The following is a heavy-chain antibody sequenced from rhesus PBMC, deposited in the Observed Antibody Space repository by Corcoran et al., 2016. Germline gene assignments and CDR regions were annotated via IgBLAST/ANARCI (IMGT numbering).Heavy chain of an antibody. Sequence: QLQLQESGPGLVKPSETLSVTCAVSGGSISSSYWSWIRQAPGKGLEWIGYNYGSGSSTNYNPSLKSRGTLSVDTSKNQLSLKLSSVTTADTAVYYCARGNSGSWNVFGYWGQGVLVTVSS. J-gene: IGHJ4*01. CDR1: GGSISSSY. CDR2: NYGSGSST. D-gene: IGHD6-25*01. V-gene: IGHV4-169*01. CDR3: ARGNSGSWNVFGY.